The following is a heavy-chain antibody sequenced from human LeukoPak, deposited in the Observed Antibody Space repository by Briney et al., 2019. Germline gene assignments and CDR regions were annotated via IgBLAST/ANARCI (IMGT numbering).Heavy chain of an antibody. CDR2: IHPDSGDT. J-gene: IGHJ4*02. V-gene: IGHV1-2*02. Sequence: GASVKVSCKASGYTFTSYDINWVRQAPGQGLESMGWIHPDSGDTNYAQKFQGRVTLTRDTSISTVYMELNWLRSDDTAVYYCATTVTPAATVRVDYWGQGTLVTVSS. CDR3: ATTVTPAATVRVDY. D-gene: IGHD5-24*01. CDR1: GYTFTSYD.